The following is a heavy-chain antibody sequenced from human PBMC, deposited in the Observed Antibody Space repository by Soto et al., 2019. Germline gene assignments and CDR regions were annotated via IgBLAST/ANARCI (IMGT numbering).Heavy chain of an antibody. V-gene: IGHV1-18*01. CDR3: ARDAVSVDTAMAPYNWFDP. Sequence: AAVKVSCKASGYTFTGYGISWVRQAPGQGLEWMGWISAYNGNTNYAQKLQGRVTMTTDTSTSTAYMELRSLRSDDTAVYYCARDAVSVDTAMAPYNWFDPWGQGTLVTVSS. D-gene: IGHD5-18*01. J-gene: IGHJ5*02. CDR2: ISAYNGNT. CDR1: GYTFTGYG.